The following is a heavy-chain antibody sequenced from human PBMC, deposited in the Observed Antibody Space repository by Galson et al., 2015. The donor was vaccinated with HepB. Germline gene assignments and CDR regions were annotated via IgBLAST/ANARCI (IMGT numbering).Heavy chain of an antibody. D-gene: IGHD6-19*01. CDR1: GYTFTSYG. V-gene: IGHV1-18*04. Sequence: SVKVSCKASGYTFTSYGISWVRQAPGQGLEWMGWISAYNGNTNYAQKLQGRVTMTTDTSTSTAYMELRSLRSDDTAVYYCARDRGSIAVAGNFDYWGQGTLVTVSS. CDR3: ARDRGSIAVAGNFDY. J-gene: IGHJ4*02. CDR2: ISAYNGNT.